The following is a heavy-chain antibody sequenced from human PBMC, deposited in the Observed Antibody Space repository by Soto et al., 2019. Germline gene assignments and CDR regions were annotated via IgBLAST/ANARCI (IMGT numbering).Heavy chain of an antibody. J-gene: IGHJ6*02. D-gene: IGHD2-2*01. CDR3: ARGELLTCSDTSCYRYYYGMNV. CDR1: GFTFSSYG. Sequence: QGQLAESGGGVVQPGRSLRLSCAASGFTFSSYGMHWVRQAPGKGLEWVAVIWYDGSNKYYADSVEGRFTISRDNSKNTLYLQMNSLRAEDTAVYYCARGELLTCSDTSCYRYYYGMNVWGQGTTVTVSS. CDR2: IWYDGSNK. V-gene: IGHV3-33*01.